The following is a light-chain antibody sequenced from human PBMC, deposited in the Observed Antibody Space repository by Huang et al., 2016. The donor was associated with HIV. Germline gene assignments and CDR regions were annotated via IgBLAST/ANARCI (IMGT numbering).Light chain of an antibody. CDR2: DAS. J-gene: IGKJ1*01. V-gene: IGKV3-11*01. CDR3: QQRSNWPPWT. Sequence: EIVLTQSPATLSLSPGERATLSCRASQSVSSHLAWYQQKPGQAPRLLIYDASNRATGIPARFSGSGSGTEFTLTISSLEPEDFAVYYCQQRSNWPPWTFGQGTKVEIK. CDR1: QSVSSH.